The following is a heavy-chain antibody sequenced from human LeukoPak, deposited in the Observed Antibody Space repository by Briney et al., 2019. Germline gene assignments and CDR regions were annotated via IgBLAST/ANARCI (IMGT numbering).Heavy chain of an antibody. V-gene: IGHV4-61*01. CDR3: ASEHDYGRFDF. CDR1: GGSFSSGTYY. J-gene: IGHJ4*02. CDR2: VYNSGGT. D-gene: IGHD4-17*01. Sequence: PSETLSLTCTVFGGSFSSGTYYWSWIRQPPGKGLEWFGNVYNSGGTNYNPSLKSRVTISMDTSKNQFSLKLTSVTAADTAVYFCASEHDYGRFDFWGQGTLVVVSS.